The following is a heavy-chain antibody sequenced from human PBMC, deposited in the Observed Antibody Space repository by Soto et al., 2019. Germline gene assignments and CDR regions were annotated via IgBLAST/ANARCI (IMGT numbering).Heavy chain of an antibody. D-gene: IGHD2-2*01. CDR3: ARVGDMPYSYYDLDF. J-gene: IGHJ6*02. CDR2: ISGYNGHT. Sequence: ASVKVSCKASGYTFTTYGISWVRQAPGQGLEWMGWISGYNGHTKYAQKSQGRVTMTTDTSTSTVYMDLRSLRSDDTAVYYCARVGDMPYSYYDLDFWGQGTTVTVSS. V-gene: IGHV1-18*01. CDR1: GYTFTTYG.